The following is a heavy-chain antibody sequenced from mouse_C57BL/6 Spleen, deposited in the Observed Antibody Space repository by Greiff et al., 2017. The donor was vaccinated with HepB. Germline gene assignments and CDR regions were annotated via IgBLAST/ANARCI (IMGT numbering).Heavy chain of an antibody. CDR1: GFTFSDYY. CDR3: ARDDDGYFDY. V-gene: IGHV5-16*01. Sequence: EVKLVESEGGLVQPGSSMKLSCTASGFTFSDYYMAWVRQVPEKGLEWVANINYDGSSTYYLDSLKSRFIISRDNAKNILHLQMSSLKSEDTATYYCARDDDGYFDYWGQGTTLTVSS. CDR2: INYDGSST. D-gene: IGHD2-3*01. J-gene: IGHJ2*01.